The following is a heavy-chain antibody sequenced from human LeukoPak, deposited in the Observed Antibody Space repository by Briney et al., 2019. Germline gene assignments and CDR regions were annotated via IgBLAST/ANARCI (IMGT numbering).Heavy chain of an antibody. Sequence: GGSLRLSCAASGFTFSSYGMHWVRQAPGKGLEWVAVIWYDGSNKYYADSVKGRFTISRDNSKSTLYLQMNSLRAEDTAVYYCARSPIAAAAAADYWGQGTLVTVSS. CDR2: IWYDGSNK. J-gene: IGHJ4*02. V-gene: IGHV3-33*01. CDR1: GFTFSSYG. D-gene: IGHD6-13*01. CDR3: ARSPIAAAAAADY.